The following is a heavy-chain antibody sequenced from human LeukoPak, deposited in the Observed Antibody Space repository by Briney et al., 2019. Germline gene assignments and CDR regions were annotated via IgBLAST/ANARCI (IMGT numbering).Heavy chain of an antibody. CDR3: AREQGGYSYGYGY. V-gene: IGHV3-53*01. D-gene: IGHD5-18*01. CDR2: IYSGGST. Sequence: GGSLRLSCAASGFTVSSNYMSWVRQAPGKGLEWVSVIYSGGSTYYADSVKGRFTISRDNSKNTLYLQMNSLRAEDTAVYYCAREQGGYSYGYGYWGQGTLVTVSS. J-gene: IGHJ4*02. CDR1: GFTVSSNY.